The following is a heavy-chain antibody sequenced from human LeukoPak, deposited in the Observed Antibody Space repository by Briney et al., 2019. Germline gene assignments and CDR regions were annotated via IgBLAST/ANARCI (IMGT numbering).Heavy chain of an antibody. Sequence: GGSLRLSCVDSGFTFSRYWMSWVRQAPGKGLEGVANIKQDGSERYYVDSVKGRFTISRDNAKNSLYLQMNSLRAEDTAVYYCARDLAYYDFGYFDYWGQGTLVTVSS. J-gene: IGHJ4*02. V-gene: IGHV3-7*01. CDR3: ARDLAYYDFGYFDY. CDR1: GFTFSRYW. CDR2: IKQDGSER. D-gene: IGHD3-3*01.